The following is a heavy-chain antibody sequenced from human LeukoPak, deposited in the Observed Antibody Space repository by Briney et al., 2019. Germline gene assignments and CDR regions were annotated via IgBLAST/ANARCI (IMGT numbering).Heavy chain of an antibody. D-gene: IGHD3-10*01. CDR1: GFTFSSYA. V-gene: IGHV3-64*04. CDR3: ARTITMVRGVLYYYYYGMDV. CDR2: ISNNGGRT. J-gene: IGHJ6*02. Sequence: PGGSLRLSCSASGFTFSSYAMHWVRQAPGKGLEYVSAISNNGGRTYYADSVKGRFTISRDNAKNSLYLQMNSLRAEDTAVYYCARTITMVRGVLYYYYYGMDVWGQGTTVTVSS.